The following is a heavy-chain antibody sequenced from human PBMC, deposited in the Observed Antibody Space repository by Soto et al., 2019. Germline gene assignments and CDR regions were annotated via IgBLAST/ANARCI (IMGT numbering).Heavy chain of an antibody. CDR3: ARDRIFGVANYGMDV. Sequence: SETLSLTCTVSGGSISSYYWSWIRQPPGKGLEWIGYIYYSGSTNYNPSLKSRVTISVDTSKNQFSLKLSSVTAADTAVYYCARDRIFGVANYGMDVWGQGTTVT. J-gene: IGHJ6*02. CDR2: IYYSGST. CDR1: GGSISSYY. D-gene: IGHD3-3*01. V-gene: IGHV4-59*01.